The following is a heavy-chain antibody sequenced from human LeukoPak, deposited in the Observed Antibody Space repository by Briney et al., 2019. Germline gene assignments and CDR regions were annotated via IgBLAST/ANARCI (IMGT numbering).Heavy chain of an antibody. Sequence: ASVKVSCKASGYTFTSYDISWVRQATGQGLEWMGWMNPNSGNTGYAQKFQGRVTMTRNTSISTAYMELSSLRSEDTAVYYCARGGTIVARGGNWFDPWGQGTLVTVSS. CDR2: MNPNSGNT. V-gene: IGHV1-8*01. CDR1: GYTFTSYD. CDR3: ARGGTIVARGGNWFDP. J-gene: IGHJ5*02. D-gene: IGHD6-6*01.